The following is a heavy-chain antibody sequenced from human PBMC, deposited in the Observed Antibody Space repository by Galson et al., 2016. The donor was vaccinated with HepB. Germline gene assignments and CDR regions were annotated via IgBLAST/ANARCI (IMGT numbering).Heavy chain of an antibody. D-gene: IGHD2/OR15-2a*01. CDR1: GFTSSNHW. CDR3: TSGVSWAFDI. J-gene: IGHJ3*02. CDR2: INNDGSST. V-gene: IGHV3-74*01. Sequence: SLRLSCAASGFTSSNHWMHWVRQAPGKGLVWVSCINNDGSSTTYAHSVKGSFTISRDNAENTMFLQLNSLRSEDTAVYYCTSGVSWAFDIWGQGTMVTVSS.